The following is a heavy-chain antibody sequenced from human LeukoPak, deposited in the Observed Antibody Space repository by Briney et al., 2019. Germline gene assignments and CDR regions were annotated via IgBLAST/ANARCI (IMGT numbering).Heavy chain of an antibody. D-gene: IGHD5-12*01. CDR2: INHSGST. CDR1: GGSFSGYY. J-gene: IGHJ4*02. CDR3: ARSLPWLRRGYFDY. V-gene: IGHV4-34*01. Sequence: SETLSLTCAVYGGSFSGYYWSWIRQPPGKGLEWIGEINHSGSTNYNPSLKSRVTISVDTYKNQFSLKLSSVTAADTAVYYCARSLPWLRRGYFDYWGQGTLVTVSS.